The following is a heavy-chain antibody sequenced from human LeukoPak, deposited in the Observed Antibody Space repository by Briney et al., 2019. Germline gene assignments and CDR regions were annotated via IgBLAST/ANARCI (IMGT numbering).Heavy chain of an antibody. Sequence: SETLSLTCAVYGGSFSGYYWSWIRQPPGKGLEWIGEIYHTGSPNYNPSLKSRVTISADKSKNQLSLKLDSVTAADTAVYYCARDPHCSSSSCPRDYWGQGTLVIVSS. CDR2: IYHTGSP. J-gene: IGHJ4*02. V-gene: IGHV4-34*01. CDR1: GGSFSGYY. D-gene: IGHD2-2*01. CDR3: ARDPHCSSSSCPRDY.